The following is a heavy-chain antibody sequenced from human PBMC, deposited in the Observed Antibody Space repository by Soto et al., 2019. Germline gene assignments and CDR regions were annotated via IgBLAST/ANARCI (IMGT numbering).Heavy chain of an antibody. CDR3: ARTDRDFYGLDV. CDR1: GFTFRNYD. Sequence: EVQLVESGGGLVQPGGSLRLSREASGFTFRNYDMHWVRQGTGKGLERVSGISAAGDPDYADSVEGRFTISRENAQNSFFLQMNSLRVGDTAVYYCARTDRDFYGLDVWGQGTTVIVSS. V-gene: IGHV3-13*05. CDR2: ISAAGDP. J-gene: IGHJ6*02.